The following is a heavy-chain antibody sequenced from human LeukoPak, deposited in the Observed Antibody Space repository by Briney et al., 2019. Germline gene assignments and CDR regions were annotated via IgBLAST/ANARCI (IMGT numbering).Heavy chain of an antibody. CDR2: IPKDESNK. V-gene: IGHV3-30*02. D-gene: IGHD3-3*01. Sequence: GGSLRLSCAASGFTFSTFGMHWVRQAPGKGLEWVSYIPKDESNKYYADSVKGRFTISRDTSKNTLFLQMNSLRVEDTAVYYCATERSGASYYVDYWGQGTLVTVSS. CDR3: ATERSGASYYVDY. J-gene: IGHJ4*02. CDR1: GFTFSTFG.